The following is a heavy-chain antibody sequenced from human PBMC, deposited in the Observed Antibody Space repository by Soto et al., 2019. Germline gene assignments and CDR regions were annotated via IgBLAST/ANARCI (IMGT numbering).Heavy chain of an antibody. CDR1: GYSFTSYW. CDR2: IYPGDSDT. J-gene: IGHJ6*02. V-gene: IGHV5-51*01. D-gene: IGHD6-13*01. Sequence: PGESLKISCKGSGYSFTSYWIGWVRQMPGKGLEWMGIIYPGDSDTRYSPSFQGQVTISADKSISTAYLQWSSLKASDTAMYYCARYSSSLLYYYYGMDVWGQGTTVTVSS. CDR3: ARYSSSLLYYYYGMDV.